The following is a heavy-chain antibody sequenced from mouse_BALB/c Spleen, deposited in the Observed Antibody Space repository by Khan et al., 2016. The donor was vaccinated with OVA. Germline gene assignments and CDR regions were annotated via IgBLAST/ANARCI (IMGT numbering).Heavy chain of an antibody. CDR3: ARGYYGDPFSY. D-gene: IGHD2-13*01. V-gene: IGHV5-4*02. CDR1: GFTFSDYY. Sequence: EVELVESGGGLVKPGGSLKLSCAASGFTFSDYYMYWVRQTPEKRLEWLATISDGGRYTYYPDSVQGRFTISRDDAKNNLYLQRSSLKSEDTAMYYCARGYYGDPFSYWGQGTLVTISA. J-gene: IGHJ3*01. CDR2: ISDGGRYT.